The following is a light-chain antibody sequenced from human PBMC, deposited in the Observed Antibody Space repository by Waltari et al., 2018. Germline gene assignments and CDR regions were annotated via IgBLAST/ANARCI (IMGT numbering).Light chain of an antibody. J-gene: IGKJ1*01. CDR1: QRISRY. CDR2: GAS. V-gene: IGKV3-20*01. CDR3: QHHFRLPAT. Sequence: LTQSPGTLSLSPGTREKLSCRASQRISRYLALYQQKPGQAPMLLIYGASTRANGIPDRFSGSGSGTDVSLTISGLEPEDSAVYYCQHHFRLPATFGQGTKVEIK.